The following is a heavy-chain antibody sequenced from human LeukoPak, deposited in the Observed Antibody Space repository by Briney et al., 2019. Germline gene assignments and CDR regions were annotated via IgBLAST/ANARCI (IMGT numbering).Heavy chain of an antibody. J-gene: IGHJ4*02. V-gene: IGHV3-7*03. D-gene: IGHD5-18*01. Sequence: PGGSLRLSCAASGFTLSNYWMSWVRQAPGKGLEWVANINQDGSQTYYVDSLKGRFTISRDNVKGSLYLQMNSLRAEDTAVYYCARGSEYNYGRATWGQGTLVTVSS. CDR1: GFTLSNYW. CDR2: INQDGSQT. CDR3: ARGSEYNYGRAT.